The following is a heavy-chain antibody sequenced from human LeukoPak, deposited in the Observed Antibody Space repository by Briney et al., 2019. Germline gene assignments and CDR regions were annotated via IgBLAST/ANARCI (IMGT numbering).Heavy chain of an antibody. CDR1: GYTFTNYD. Sequence: ASVKVSCKASGYTFTNYDINWVRQTSGQGLEWMGWLNPNNGKRGYAQKFQGRVTITRDTSTSTAYIELSSLRSEDTAVYYCARGNIASTGLSWSDPWGQGTLVTVSS. V-gene: IGHV1-8*02. D-gene: IGHD6-13*01. CDR3: ARGNIASTGLSWSDP. J-gene: IGHJ5*02. CDR2: LNPNNGKR.